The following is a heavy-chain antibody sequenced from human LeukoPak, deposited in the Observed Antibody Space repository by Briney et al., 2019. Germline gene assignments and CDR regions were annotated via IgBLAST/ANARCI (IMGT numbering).Heavy chain of an antibody. D-gene: IGHD3-10*01. J-gene: IGHJ4*02. CDR1: GFTFSDYY. CDR2: ISSSGSTI. V-gene: IGHV3-11*01. CDR3: ARDITMVRGVSEKNKLDY. Sequence: GGSLRLSCAASGFTFSDYYMSWIRQAPGKGLEWVSYISSSGSTIYYADSVKGRFTISRDNAKNSLYLQMNSLRAEDTAVYYCARDITMVRGVSEKNKLDYWGQGTLVTVSS.